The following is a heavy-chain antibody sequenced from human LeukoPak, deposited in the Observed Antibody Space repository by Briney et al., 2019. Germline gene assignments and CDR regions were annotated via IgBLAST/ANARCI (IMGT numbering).Heavy chain of an antibody. V-gene: IGHV4-59*13. CDR2: FYISGST. D-gene: IGHD2-2*01. Sequence: SETLSLTCTVSGGSISNYHWSWIRQPPGKGMGWIGCFYISGSTNYNPSLKSRVTISVDTSKTEFSLKLNSVTAVDTVLYCCASTQLCLAFDYWGQGILVTVSS. CDR1: GGSISNYH. CDR3: ASTQLCLAFDY. J-gene: IGHJ4*02.